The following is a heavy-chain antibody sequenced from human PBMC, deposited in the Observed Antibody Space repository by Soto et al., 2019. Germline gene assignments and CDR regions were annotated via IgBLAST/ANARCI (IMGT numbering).Heavy chain of an antibody. V-gene: IGHV4-30-2*01. CDR1: GGSISSGGYS. CDR2: IYHSGST. Sequence: QLQLQESGSGLVKPSQTLSLTCAVSGGSISSGGYSWSWIRQPPGKGLEWIGSIYHSGSTYYNPPLXGXAXIXXDRSKNQFSLKLSSVAAADKAVYSCAAGGGLPRYYWGQGALGTVSS. CDR3: AAGGGLPRYY. D-gene: IGHD5-12*01. J-gene: IGHJ4*02.